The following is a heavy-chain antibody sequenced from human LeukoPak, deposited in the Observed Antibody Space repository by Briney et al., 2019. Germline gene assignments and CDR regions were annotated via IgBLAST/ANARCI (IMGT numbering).Heavy chain of an antibody. CDR3: AREIHFGSGQRTLHAFDI. V-gene: IGHV4-38-2*02. D-gene: IGHD2-15*01. CDR1: GYSISSGYY. CDR2: IYHSGST. J-gene: IGHJ3*02. Sequence: SETLSLTCNVSGYSISSGYYWGWIRQPPGKGLQWIGTIYHSGSTYYNPSLKSRVTISVDTSKNQFSLKVNSVTAADTAVYYCAREIHFGSGQRTLHAFDIWGQGTMVTVSS.